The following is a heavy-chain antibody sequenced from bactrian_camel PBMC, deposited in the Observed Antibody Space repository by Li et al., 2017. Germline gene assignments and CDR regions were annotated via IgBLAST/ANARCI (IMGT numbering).Heavy chain of an antibody. J-gene: IGHJ4*01. V-gene: IGHV3S55*01. CDR1: GFSFHEAD. CDR2: IGSDGVT. D-gene: IGHD1*01. CDR3: VADPSVFPVCKIGVMRMDY. Sequence: QLVESGGGSVQAGEALTLSCTASGFSFHEADTAWYRQASGKTCELVASIGSDGVTDYLDSVKGRFTISQAQDTLYLEMNNLKPEDTAMYYCVADPSVFPVCKIGVMRMDYRGQGTQVTVS.